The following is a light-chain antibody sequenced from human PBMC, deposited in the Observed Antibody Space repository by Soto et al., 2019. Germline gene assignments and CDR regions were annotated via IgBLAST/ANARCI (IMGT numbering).Light chain of an antibody. V-gene: IGLV2-8*01. J-gene: IGLJ2*01. Sequence: QYVLTQPPSASGSPGQSVTISCTGTSSDVGGYKYVSWYQQHPGKAPKLIIYEVNKRPSWVPDRFSGSKSGNTASLTVSGLQPEDEGGYYCSSYAGSNVVVFGGGTKVTVL. CDR3: SSYAGSNVVV. CDR2: EVN. CDR1: SSDVGGYKY.